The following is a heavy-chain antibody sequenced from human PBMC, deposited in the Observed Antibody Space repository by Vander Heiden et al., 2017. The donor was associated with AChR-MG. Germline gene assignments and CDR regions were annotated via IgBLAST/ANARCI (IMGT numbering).Heavy chain of an antibody. D-gene: IGHD5-12*01. CDR2: ISGTTTAT. V-gene: IGHV3-23*01. J-gene: IGHJ4*02. CDR1: GFTFSTYA. CDR3: AGGGYNQPY. Sequence: QPGGSLTLSCEVSGFTFSTYAMSWVRQPPGKGLERVSSISGTTTATYYADSVQGRFTISRDNSKSTLYLQMNSLRAEDTAIYYCAGGGYNQPYWGQGALVTVSS.